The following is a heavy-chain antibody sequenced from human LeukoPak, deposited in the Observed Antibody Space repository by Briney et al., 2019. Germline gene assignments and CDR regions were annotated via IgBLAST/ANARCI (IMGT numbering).Heavy chain of an antibody. CDR2: IRSKANSYAT. CDR3: TRLAIVSYYYGSGSFPGSGNDDY. CDR1: GFTFSGSA. V-gene: IGHV3-73*01. J-gene: IGHJ4*02. Sequence: PGGSLRLSCAASGFTFSGSAMHWVRQASGKGLEWVGRIRSKANSYATAYAASVKGRFTISRDDSKNTAYLQMNSLKTEDTAVYYCTRLAIVSYYYGSGSFPGSGNDDYWGQGTLVTVSS. D-gene: IGHD3-10*01.